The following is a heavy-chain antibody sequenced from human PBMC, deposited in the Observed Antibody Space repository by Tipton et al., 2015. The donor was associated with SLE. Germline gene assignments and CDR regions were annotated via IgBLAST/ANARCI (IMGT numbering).Heavy chain of an antibody. Sequence: SLRLSCAASGLTVSSNYMSWVRQAPGKGLEWVSVIYSGGSTYYADSVKGRFTISRDNSKNTLYLQMNSLRAEDTAVYYCARPLAGSHFDYWGQGTLVTVSS. V-gene: IGHV3-66*02. J-gene: IGHJ4*02. D-gene: IGHD6-19*01. CDR3: ARPLAGSHFDY. CDR2: IYSGGST. CDR1: GLTVSSNY.